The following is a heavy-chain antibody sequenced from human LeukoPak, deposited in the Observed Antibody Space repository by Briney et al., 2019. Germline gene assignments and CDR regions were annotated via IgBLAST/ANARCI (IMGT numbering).Heavy chain of an antibody. Sequence: GGSLRLPCAASGFTFSSYAMSWVRQAPGKGLEWVSAISGSGGSTYYADSVKGRFTISRDNSKNTLYLQMNSLRAEDTAVYYCAKGAHYDFWSGLNYYYMDVWGKGTTVTVSS. J-gene: IGHJ6*03. CDR3: AKGAHYDFWSGLNYYYMDV. V-gene: IGHV3-23*01. CDR1: GFTFSSYA. CDR2: ISGSGGST. D-gene: IGHD3-3*01.